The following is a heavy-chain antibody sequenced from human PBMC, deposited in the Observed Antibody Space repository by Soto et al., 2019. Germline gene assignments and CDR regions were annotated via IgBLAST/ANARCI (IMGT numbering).Heavy chain of an antibody. CDR3: AREPPYPSYCSSTSCYGDYFDY. CDR2: ILADYKT. V-gene: IGHV3-23*01. D-gene: IGHD2-2*01. J-gene: IGHJ4*02. CDR1: GFTFSDYT. Sequence: PGGSLRLSCAASGFTFSDYTMSWVRQAPGKALESISSILADYKTYYADSVKGRFTISRDNSKNTLYLQMNSLRAEDTAVYYCAREPPYPSYCSSTSCYGDYFDYWGQGTLVTVSS.